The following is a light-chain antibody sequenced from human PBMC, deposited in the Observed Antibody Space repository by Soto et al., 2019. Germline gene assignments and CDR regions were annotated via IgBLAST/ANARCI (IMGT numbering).Light chain of an antibody. CDR2: LNSDGSH. V-gene: IGLV4-69*01. CDR1: SGHSSYA. Sequence: QLVLTQSPSGSASLRASVKLTCTLSSGHSSYAIAWHQQQPEKGPRYLMKLNSDGSHSKGDGIPDRFSGSSSGAERYLTISSLQSEDEADYYCQTWGTGIHVVFGGGTKLTVL. J-gene: IGLJ2*01. CDR3: QTWGTGIHVV.